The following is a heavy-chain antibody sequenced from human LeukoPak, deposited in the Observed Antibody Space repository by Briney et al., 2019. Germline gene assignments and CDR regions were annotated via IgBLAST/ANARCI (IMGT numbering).Heavy chain of an antibody. Sequence: ASVKVSCKVSGYALTELSMHWVRQAPGKGLEWMGGFDPEDGETIYAQKFQGRVTMTEDTSTDTAYMELSSLRSEDTAVYYCAGEARSPWDSSGYYYQYWGQGTLVTVSS. D-gene: IGHD3-22*01. V-gene: IGHV1-24*01. CDR1: GYALTELS. CDR2: FDPEDGET. J-gene: IGHJ4*02. CDR3: AGEARSPWDSSGYYYQY.